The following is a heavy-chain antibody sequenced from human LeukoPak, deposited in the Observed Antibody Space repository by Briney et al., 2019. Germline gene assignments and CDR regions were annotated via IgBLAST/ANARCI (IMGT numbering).Heavy chain of an antibody. J-gene: IGHJ4*02. D-gene: IGHD6-13*01. CDR3: ARVSSSWLGSYFDY. CDR1: GGSISNRSYY. Sequence: SETLSLTCTVAGGSISNRSYYWAWIRQPPGKWLEWIGSMSYSGSTYYNPSLKSRVTISVDKSKNQFSLKLSSVTAADTAVYYCARVSSSWLGSYFDYWGQGTLVTVSS. V-gene: IGHV4-39*07. CDR2: MSYSGST.